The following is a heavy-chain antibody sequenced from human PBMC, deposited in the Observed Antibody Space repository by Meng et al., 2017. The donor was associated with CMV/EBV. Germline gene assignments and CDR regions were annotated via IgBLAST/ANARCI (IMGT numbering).Heavy chain of an antibody. CDR2: FNYSMSA. CDR1: CGFIISSIDY. V-gene: IGHV4-39*07. CDR3: AWCVVTRIIVYDS. J-gene: IGHJ5*01. Sequence: HLHHRVSVPGTVTPSSTLSLTLYVSCGFIISSIDYWRLIRQPPRQGPEWLGNFNYSMSAIQKPYRTLRVTKSVDMTQNQFSLMLSSVTAAATAFYYCAWCVVTRIIVYDSWGQGTLVTVSS. D-gene: IGHD3-22*01.